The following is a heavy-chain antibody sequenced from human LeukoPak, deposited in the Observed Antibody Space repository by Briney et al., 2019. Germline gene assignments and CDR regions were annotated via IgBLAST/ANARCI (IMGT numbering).Heavy chain of an antibody. CDR1: GFTFSSYA. CDR2: ISYDGSNK. J-gene: IGHJ4*01. Sequence: GGSLRLSCAASGFTFSSYAMHWVRQAPGKGLEWVAVISYDGSNKYYADSVKGRFTISRDNSRNTVFLQMNSLRVEDTAMYYCARDAQRGFDYSNSLRYWGHGTLVTVSS. CDR3: ARDAQRGFDYSNSLRY. D-gene: IGHD4-11*01. V-gene: IGHV3-30*04.